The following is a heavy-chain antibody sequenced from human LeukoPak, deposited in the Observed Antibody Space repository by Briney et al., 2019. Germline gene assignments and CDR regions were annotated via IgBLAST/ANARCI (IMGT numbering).Heavy chain of an antibody. CDR2: ISGSGGDT. Sequence: PGGSLRLSCAASGFTFSSYAMSWVRQAPGKGLEWVSSISGSGGDTYYADPVKGRFTISRDNSKNTLYLQMNSLRAEDTAVHYCAKGTRTTPGTSFDYWGQGSLVSVAS. CDR3: AKGTRTTPGTSFDY. J-gene: IGHJ4*02. V-gene: IGHV3-23*01. CDR1: GFTFSSYA. D-gene: IGHD6-13*01.